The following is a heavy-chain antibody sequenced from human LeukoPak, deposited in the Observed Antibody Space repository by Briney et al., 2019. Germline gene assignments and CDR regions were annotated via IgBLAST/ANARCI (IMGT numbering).Heavy chain of an antibody. Sequence: KTGGSLRLSCAASGFTFTSYSMNWIRQPPGKGLEWIGIIYYSGSTYSNPSLRSRVTISVDTSKNQFSLKLSSVTAADTAVYYCASFYCSGGSCYQYYYYYYMDVWGKGTTVTISS. CDR1: GFTFTSYS. J-gene: IGHJ6*03. CDR3: ASFYCSGGSCYQYYYYYYMDV. CDR2: IYYSGST. D-gene: IGHD2-15*01. V-gene: IGHV4-39*01.